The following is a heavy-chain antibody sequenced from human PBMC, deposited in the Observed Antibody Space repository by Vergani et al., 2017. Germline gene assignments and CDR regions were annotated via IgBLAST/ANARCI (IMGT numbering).Heavy chain of an antibody. CDR1: GFTFSSYS. CDR2: ISSSSSYI. CDR3: ARDLVGITIFGVVSYADAFDI. J-gene: IGHJ3*02. Sequence: VQLVESGGGVVQPGRSLRLSCAASGFTFSSYSMNWVRQAPGKGLEWVSSISSSSSYIYYADSVKGRFTISRDNAKNSLYLQMNSLRAEDTAVYYCARDLVGITIFGVVSYADAFDIWGQGTMVTVSS. V-gene: IGHV3-21*01. D-gene: IGHD3-3*01.